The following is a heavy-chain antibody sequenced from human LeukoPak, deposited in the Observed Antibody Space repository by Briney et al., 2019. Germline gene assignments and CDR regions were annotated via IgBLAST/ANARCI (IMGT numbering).Heavy chain of an antibody. J-gene: IGHJ5*02. CDR1: GFTFSNFW. CDR2: IKQDGSVK. Sequence: GGSLRLSCAASGFTFSNFWMNWVRQAPGKGLEWVANIKQDGSVKHYVDSVKGRFTISRDNTKNSLYLQMNSLRAEDTAVYYCARGPASIVPRPPWFDPWGQGTLVTVSS. CDR3: ARGPASIVPRPPWFDP. D-gene: IGHD6-6*01. V-gene: IGHV3-7*01.